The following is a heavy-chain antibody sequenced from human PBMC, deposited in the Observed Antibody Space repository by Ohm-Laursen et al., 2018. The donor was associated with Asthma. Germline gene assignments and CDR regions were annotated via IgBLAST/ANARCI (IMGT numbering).Heavy chain of an antibody. Sequence: SLRLSCAASGFTFSSYAMHWVRQAPGKGLEWVAVISCDGSNKYYADSVKGRFTISRDNSKNTLYLQMNSLRAEDTAVYYCARDYGSWFGNDAFDIWGQGTMVTVSS. D-gene: IGHD3-10*01. CDR1: GFTFSSYA. CDR3: ARDYGSWFGNDAFDI. J-gene: IGHJ3*02. CDR2: ISCDGSNK. V-gene: IGHV3-30-3*01.